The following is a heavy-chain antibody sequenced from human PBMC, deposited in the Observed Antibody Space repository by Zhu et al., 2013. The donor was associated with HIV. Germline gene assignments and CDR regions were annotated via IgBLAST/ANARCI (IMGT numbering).Heavy chain of an antibody. J-gene: IGHJ3*02. CDR2: ISAYNGNT. CDR1: GYISSNYG. Sequence: QVQLVQSGPEVKKPGASVNVSCQATGYISSNYGFGWVRQAPGQGLEWVGWISAYNGNTNYAQTLQGRVTLTTDTSTGTTYMELSSLRSEDTAVYYCAREERETTGGAFDIWGQGTLVTVSS. V-gene: IGHV1-18*01. D-gene: IGHD4-17*01. CDR3: AREERETTGGAFDI.